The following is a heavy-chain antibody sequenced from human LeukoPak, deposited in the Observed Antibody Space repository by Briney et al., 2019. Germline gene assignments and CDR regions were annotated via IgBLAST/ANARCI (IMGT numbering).Heavy chain of an antibody. V-gene: IGHV3-30*04. J-gene: IGHJ4*02. CDR3: ARVSSSGWYPDY. CDR1: GFTLSSYA. Sequence: PGRSLRLSCAASGFTLSSYAMHWVRQAPGKGLEWAAVISYDGSNKYYADSVKGRFTISRDNSKNTLYLQMNSLRAEDTAVYYCARVSSSGWYPDYWGQGTLVTVSS. CDR2: ISYDGSNK. D-gene: IGHD6-19*01.